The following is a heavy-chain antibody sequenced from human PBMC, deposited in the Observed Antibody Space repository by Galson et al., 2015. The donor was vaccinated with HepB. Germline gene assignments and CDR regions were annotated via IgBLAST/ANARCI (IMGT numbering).Heavy chain of an antibody. J-gene: IGHJ6*02. CDR2: INSDGSST. CDR3: ARVDGDYGRSRYGMDV. V-gene: IGHV3-74*01. CDR1: GFTFSSYW. D-gene: IGHD4-17*01. Sequence: SLRLSCAASGFTFSSYWMHWVRQAPGKGLVWVSRINSDGSSTSYADSVKGRFTISRDNAKNTLYLQMNSLRAEDTAVYYCARVDGDYGRSRYGMDVWGQGTTVTVSS.